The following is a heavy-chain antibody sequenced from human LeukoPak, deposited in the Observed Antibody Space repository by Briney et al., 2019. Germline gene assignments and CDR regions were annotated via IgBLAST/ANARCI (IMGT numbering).Heavy chain of an antibody. CDR2: INHSGST. CDR1: GGSFSGYY. V-gene: IGHV4-34*01. CDR3: ARDNYDILTGYYREFDY. Sequence: SETLSLTCAVYGGSFSGYYWSWIRQPPGKGLEWIGEINHSGSTNYNPSLKSRVTISVDTSKNQFSLKLSSVTAADTAVYYCARDNYDILTGYYREFDYWGQGTLVTVSS. J-gene: IGHJ4*02. D-gene: IGHD3-9*01.